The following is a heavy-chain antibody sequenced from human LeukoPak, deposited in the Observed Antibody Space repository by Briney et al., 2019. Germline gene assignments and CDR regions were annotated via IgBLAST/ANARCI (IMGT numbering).Heavy chain of an antibody. CDR2: IYYSGSN. CDR3: ARGSGRDAIDI. J-gene: IGHJ3*02. Sequence: SETLSLSCTVSGGSISSYYWSWIRQPPGKGLEWIGYIYYSGSNNYNPALKSRITISVATSKNQFSLKLSSVTAADTAVYSCARGSGRDAIDIWGQGTMVTVSS. V-gene: IGHV4-59*01. CDR1: GGSISSYY.